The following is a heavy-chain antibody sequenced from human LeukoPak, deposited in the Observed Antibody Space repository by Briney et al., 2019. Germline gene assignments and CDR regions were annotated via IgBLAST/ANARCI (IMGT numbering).Heavy chain of an antibody. D-gene: IGHD2-15*01. CDR1: GGSISGYH. CDR3: ARKTYCSGGRCYVENWFDP. V-gene: IGHV4-59*08. J-gene: IGHJ5*02. Sequence: SETLSITCTVTGGSISGYHWNWIRLSPGKGLEWIANIFYTGNADYNPSLESRVTISVDTSRNEISLILSSVTAADTAIYYCARKTYCSGGRCYVENWFDPWGQGTLVTVSS. CDR2: IFYTGNA.